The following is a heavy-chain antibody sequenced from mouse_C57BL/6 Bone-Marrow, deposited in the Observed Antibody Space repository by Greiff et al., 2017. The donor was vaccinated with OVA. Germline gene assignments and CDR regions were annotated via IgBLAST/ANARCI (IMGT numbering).Heavy chain of an antibody. D-gene: IGHD2-3*01. Sequence: EVQLQQSVAELVRPGASVKLSCTASGFYIKNTYMHWVKQRPEQGLEWIGRIDPANGNTKYAPKFQGKATITADTSSNTAYLQLSSLTSEDTAIYYCARFYDGYYPFAYWGQGTLVTVSA. CDR3: ARFYDGYYPFAY. V-gene: IGHV14-3*01. CDR2: IDPANGNT. CDR1: GFYIKNTY. J-gene: IGHJ3*01.